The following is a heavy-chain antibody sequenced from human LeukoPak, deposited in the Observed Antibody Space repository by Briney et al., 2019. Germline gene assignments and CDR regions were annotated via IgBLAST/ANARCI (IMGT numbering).Heavy chain of an antibody. V-gene: IGHV3-7*03. Sequence: GGSLRLSCAASGFTFSNYWMTWVRQAPGKGLEWVANINRDGSERYYVDSVKGRFTISRDDAKSSPYLQMNSLRAEDTAVYYCARRNAMDVWGQGTTVIVFS. CDR1: GFTFSNYW. CDR3: ARRNAMDV. CDR2: INRDGSER. J-gene: IGHJ6*02.